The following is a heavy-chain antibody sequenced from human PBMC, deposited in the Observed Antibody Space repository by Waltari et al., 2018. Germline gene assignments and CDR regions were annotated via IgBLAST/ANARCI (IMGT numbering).Heavy chain of an antibody. CDR3: ARLREDDWNYVYYYYYMDV. V-gene: IGHV4-4*07. CDR1: GGSISSYY. CDR2: IYTSGST. D-gene: IGHD1-7*01. J-gene: IGHJ6*03. Sequence: QVQLQESGPGLVKPSETLSLTCTVSGGSISSYYWSWIRQPAGKGLEWIGRIYTSGSTNYNPSLKSRFTMSVDTSKNQFSLKLSSVTAADTAVYYCARLREDDWNYVYYYYYMDVWGKGTTVTVSS.